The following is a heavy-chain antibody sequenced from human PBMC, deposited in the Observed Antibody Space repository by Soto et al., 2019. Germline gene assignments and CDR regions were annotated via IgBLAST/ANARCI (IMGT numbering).Heavy chain of an antibody. Sequence: QITLKESGPSLVKPTQTLTLTCTFSGFSLSTTGVGVVWIRQPPGKALEWLALIYWDDDKHYSPSLRSRLTITKDTTKNQVDLTLTNVNPVDTATYYCAHVGGLEQWLYRLDHWGEGTLVTVSS. D-gene: IGHD6-19*01. CDR3: AHVGGLEQWLYRLDH. CDR1: GFSLSTTGVG. V-gene: IGHV2-5*02. J-gene: IGHJ4*02. CDR2: IYWDDDK.